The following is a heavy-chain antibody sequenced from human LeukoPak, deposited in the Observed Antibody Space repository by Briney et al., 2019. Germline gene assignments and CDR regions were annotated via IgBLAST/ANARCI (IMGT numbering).Heavy chain of an antibody. J-gene: IGHJ5*02. CDR1: GGSISSYY. CDR3: ARQSIITFDP. V-gene: IGHV4-59*04. D-gene: IGHD3-22*01. CDR2: IYYSGST. Sequence: PSETLSLTCTVSGGSISSYYWSWIRQPPGKGLEWIGYIYYSGSTYYNPSLKSRVTISVDTSKNQFSLKLSSVTAADTAVYYCARQSIITFDPWGQGTLVTVSS.